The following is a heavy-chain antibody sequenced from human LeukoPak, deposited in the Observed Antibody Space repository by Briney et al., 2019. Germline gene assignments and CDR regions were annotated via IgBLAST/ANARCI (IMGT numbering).Heavy chain of an antibody. V-gene: IGHV4-39*07. CDR1: GDSIKSSSYY. CDR2: IYHSGST. D-gene: IGHD3-22*01. Sequence: SETLSLTCTVSGDSIKSSSYYWAWVRQPPGKGLEWIGSIYHSGSTYYNPSLKSRVTISVDTSKNQFSLKLSSVTAADTAVYYCARTITMIVMVPEGYWFDPWGQGTLVTVSS. J-gene: IGHJ5*02. CDR3: ARTITMIVMVPEGYWFDP.